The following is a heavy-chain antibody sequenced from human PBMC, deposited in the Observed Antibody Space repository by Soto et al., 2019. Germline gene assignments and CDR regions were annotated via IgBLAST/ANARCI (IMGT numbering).Heavy chain of an antibody. CDR2: ISYDGSNK. J-gene: IGHJ3*02. CDR3: ARAIGPRQSDAFDI. V-gene: IGHV3-30-3*01. D-gene: IGHD1-26*01. CDR1: GFTFSSYA. Sequence: QVQLVESGGGVVQPGRSLRLSCAASGFTFSSYAMHWVRQAPGKGLEWVAVISYDGSNKYYADSVKGRFTISRDNAKNTLYLQMNSLRAEDTAVYYCARAIGPRQSDAFDIWGQGTMVTAS.